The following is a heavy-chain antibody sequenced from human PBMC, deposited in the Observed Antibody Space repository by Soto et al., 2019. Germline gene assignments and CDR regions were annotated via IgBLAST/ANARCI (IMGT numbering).Heavy chain of an antibody. CDR3: ARGYGDYVFDI. Sequence: SETLSLTCTVSGGSISSYYWSWIRQPPGKGLEWIGYIYYSGSTNYNPSLKSRVTISVDTSKNQFSLKLSSVTAADTAVYYCARGYGDYVFDIWGQGTVVTVPS. CDR2: IYYSGST. CDR1: GGSISSYY. J-gene: IGHJ3*02. D-gene: IGHD4-17*01. V-gene: IGHV4-59*01.